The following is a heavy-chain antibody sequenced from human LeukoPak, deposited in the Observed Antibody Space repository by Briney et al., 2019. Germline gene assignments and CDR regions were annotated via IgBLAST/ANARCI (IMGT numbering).Heavy chain of an antibody. Sequence: GGSLRLSCAASGFTFSKVWMNWVRQAPGKGLEWVGRIKSKANSGTIDYASHVRGRFTISRDDSKNMAYLQMNSLKTEDTAVYYCATGRYFDFWGRGTLVTVSS. CDR3: ATGRYFDF. CDR1: GFTFSKVW. CDR2: IKSKANSGTI. V-gene: IGHV3-15*07. J-gene: IGHJ2*01.